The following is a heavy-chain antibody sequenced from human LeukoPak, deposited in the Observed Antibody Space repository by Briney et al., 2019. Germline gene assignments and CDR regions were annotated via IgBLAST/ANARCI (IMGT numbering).Heavy chain of an antibody. D-gene: IGHD3-9*01. Sequence: SGGSLRLSCAASGFTFNTFNMNWVRQAPGKGLEWVSSITSGGDYIYYADSVKGRFTTSRDNAKNSLSLQLNSLRVEDTAVYYCARGHYDVLAASYKWTPDYWGQGTLVTVSS. CDR3: ARGHYDVLAASYKWTPDY. CDR1: GFTFNTFN. J-gene: IGHJ4*02. V-gene: IGHV3-21*01. CDR2: ITSGGDYI.